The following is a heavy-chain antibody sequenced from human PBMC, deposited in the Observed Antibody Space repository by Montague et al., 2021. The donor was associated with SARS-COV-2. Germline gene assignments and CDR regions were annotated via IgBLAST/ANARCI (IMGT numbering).Heavy chain of an antibody. D-gene: IGHD3-22*01. J-gene: IGHJ5*02. CDR2: ISHSGST. V-gene: IGHV4-34*09. CDR3: ARDLHDTSGSTYLTPFRFEP. Sequence: TLSLTCAVYGGSFSGYYWSWIRQPPGKGLEWIGEISHSGSTYYNPSLKSRVTISADTSKNQFSLKLSSVTAADTAVYYCARDLHDTSGSTYLTPFRFEPWGQGTLVTVSS. CDR1: GGSFSGYY.